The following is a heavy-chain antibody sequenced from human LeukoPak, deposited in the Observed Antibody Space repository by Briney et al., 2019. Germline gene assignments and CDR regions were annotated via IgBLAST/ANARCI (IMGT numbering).Heavy chain of an antibody. Sequence: SVKVSCKASGGTFSSYAISWVRQAPGQGLEWMGGIIPIFGTANYAQKFQGRVTITADESTSTAYMELSSLRSEDTAVYYCARGGHIVVVPPGSWFDPWGQGTLVTVSS. CDR1: GGTFSSYA. CDR3: ARGGHIVVVPPGSWFDP. CDR2: IIPIFGTA. D-gene: IGHD2-2*01. V-gene: IGHV1-69*13. J-gene: IGHJ5*02.